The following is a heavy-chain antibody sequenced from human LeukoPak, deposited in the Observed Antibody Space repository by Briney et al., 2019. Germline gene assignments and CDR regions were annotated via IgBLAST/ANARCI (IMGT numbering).Heavy chain of an antibody. CDR3: ARQPANTAAFDI. Sequence: PSETLCLTCTVSGGSINTYYWSWIRQPPGKGLEWIAYVRDNGESNYNPSLKSRVAISLDTANNQISLRLNFVTAADTAIYYCARQPANTAAFDIWGLGTMVTVSS. D-gene: IGHD5-18*01. J-gene: IGHJ3*02. CDR1: GGSINTYY. V-gene: IGHV4-59*08. CDR2: VRDNGES.